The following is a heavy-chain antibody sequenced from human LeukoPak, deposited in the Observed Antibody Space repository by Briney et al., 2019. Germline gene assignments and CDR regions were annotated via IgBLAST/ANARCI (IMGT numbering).Heavy chain of an antibody. V-gene: IGHV3-21*01. J-gene: IGHJ4*02. CDR1: GFTSFNFP. D-gene: IGHD3-16*01. CDR3: ARNGYDYVWGDY. Sequence: GGSLRLSCEASGFTSFNFPMNWVRQAPGKGLEWVSSISSSSSYIYYADSVKGRFTISRDNAKNSLYLQMNSLRAEDTAVYYCARNGYDYVWGDYWGQGTLVTVSS. CDR2: ISSSSSYI.